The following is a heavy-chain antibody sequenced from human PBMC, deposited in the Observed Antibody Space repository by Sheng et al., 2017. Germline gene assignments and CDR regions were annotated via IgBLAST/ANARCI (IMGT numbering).Heavy chain of an antibody. D-gene: IGHD2-15*01. V-gene: IGHV3-9*01. CDR2: ISWKSGSI. CDR3: AKDMGGSMEDAFDI. J-gene: IGHJ3*02. Sequence: EVQLVESGGGLVQPGRSLRLSCAASGFRFDDYAMHWVRQAPGKGLEWVSGISWKSGSIAYADSVKGRFTISRDNAKNSLYLQMNSLRAEDTALYYCAKDMGGSMEDAFDIWGQGTMVTVSS. CDR1: GFRFDDYA.